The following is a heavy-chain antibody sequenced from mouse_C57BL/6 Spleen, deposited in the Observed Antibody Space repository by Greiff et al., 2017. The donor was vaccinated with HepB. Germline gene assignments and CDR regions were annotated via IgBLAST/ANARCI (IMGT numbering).Heavy chain of an antibody. J-gene: IGHJ1*03. CDR2: IHPNSGST. CDR3: ARKGYDYDWYFDV. Sequence: VQLQQPGAELVKPGASVKLSCKASGYTFTSYWMHWVKQRPGQGLEWIGMIHPNSGSTNYNEKFKSKATLTVDKSSSTAYMQLSSLTSEDSAVYYCARKGYDYDWYFDVWGTGTTVTVSS. D-gene: IGHD2-4*01. V-gene: IGHV1-64*01. CDR1: GYTFTSYW.